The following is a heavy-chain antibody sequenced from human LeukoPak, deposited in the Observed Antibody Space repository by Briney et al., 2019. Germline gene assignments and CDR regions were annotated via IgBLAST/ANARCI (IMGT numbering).Heavy chain of an antibody. J-gene: IGHJ4*02. CDR3: ARNLIPEQLVLNF. V-gene: IGHV4-59*01. CDR2: IYYTGST. D-gene: IGHD6-13*01. Sequence: SETLSLTCTVSGGSISNYYWNWIRQPPGKGLEWIGYIYYTGSTNYNPSLKSRVTMSVDTSKNQCSLNLKSVTPEDTAVYYCARNLIPEQLVLNFWGQGTLVTVSS. CDR1: GGSISNYY.